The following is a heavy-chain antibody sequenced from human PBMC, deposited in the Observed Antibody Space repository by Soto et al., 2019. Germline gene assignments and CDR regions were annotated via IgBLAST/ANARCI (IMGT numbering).Heavy chain of an antibody. CDR3: TRPPFPDWNDLTPNWFDP. V-gene: IGHV3-73*01. CDR2: IRSKANSYAT. Sequence: GGSLRLSCAASGFTFSGSAMHWVRQASGKGLEWVGRIRSKANSYATAYAASVKGRFTISRDDSKNTAYLQMNSLKTEDTAVYYCTRPPFPDWNDLTPNWFDPWGQGTLVTVS. CDR1: GFTFSGSA. J-gene: IGHJ5*02. D-gene: IGHD1-1*01.